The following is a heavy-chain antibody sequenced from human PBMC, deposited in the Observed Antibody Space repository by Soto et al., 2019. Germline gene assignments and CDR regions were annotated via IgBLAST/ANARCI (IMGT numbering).Heavy chain of an antibody. J-gene: IGHJ6*02. V-gene: IGHV1-69*01. Sequence: QLQLVQSGAEVKKPGSSVKVSCKASGGTFNTYTISWVRQVPGQGLEWMGGIMPLYAKPTYAQPFLGRLTIAADEHTSSVYMELSSLRSEDTALYYCASLNNWSSGDGRIDVWGRGTVVSVSS. CDR1: GGTFNTYT. CDR3: ASLNNWSSGDGRIDV. D-gene: IGHD1-26*01. CDR2: IMPLYAKP.